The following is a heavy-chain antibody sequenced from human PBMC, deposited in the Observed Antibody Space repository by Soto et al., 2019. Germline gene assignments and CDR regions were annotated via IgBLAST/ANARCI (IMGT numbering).Heavy chain of an antibody. CDR1: GGSISSYD. Sequence: PSETLSLTCTVSGGSISSYDCSWIRQPPGKGLEWIGYIYYSGSTNYNPSLKSRVTISVDTSRNQFSLKLSSVTAADTAVYYCARGWLKLKSLFDYWGQGTLVTVSS. J-gene: IGHJ4*02. CDR2: IYYSGST. V-gene: IGHV4-59*01. D-gene: IGHD5-12*01. CDR3: ARGWLKLKSLFDY.